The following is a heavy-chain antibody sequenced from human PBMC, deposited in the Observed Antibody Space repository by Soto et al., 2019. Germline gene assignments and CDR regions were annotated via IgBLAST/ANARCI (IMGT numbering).Heavy chain of an antibody. J-gene: IGHJ4*02. D-gene: IGHD3-16*01. CDR3: ARVGDKDSKYRPSDY. Sequence: EVQLVESGGGLVQPGGSLRLSCGASGYTFRDFWMSWFRQASGRGPEWVASIKEDGSESAFVDSVKGRFTISRDNADNSLFLQMNSLRAEDTAVYYCARVGDKDSKYRPSDYWGQGTQVTVSS. CDR1: GYTFRDFW. CDR2: IKEDGSES. V-gene: IGHV3-7*01.